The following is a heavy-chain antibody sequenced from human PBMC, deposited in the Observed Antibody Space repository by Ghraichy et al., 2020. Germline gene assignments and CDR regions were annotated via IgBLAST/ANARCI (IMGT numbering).Heavy chain of an antibody. J-gene: IGHJ4*02. D-gene: IGHD1-1*01. CDR2: IIPIFGTA. V-gene: IGHV1-69*13. Sequence: SVKVSCKASGGTFSSYAISWVRQAPGQGLEWMGGIIPIFGTANYAQKFQGRVTITADESTSTAYMELSSLRSEDTAVYYCARVVPQYNWNGAYFDYWGQGTLVTVSS. CDR3: ARVVPQYNWNGAYFDY. CDR1: GGTFSSYA.